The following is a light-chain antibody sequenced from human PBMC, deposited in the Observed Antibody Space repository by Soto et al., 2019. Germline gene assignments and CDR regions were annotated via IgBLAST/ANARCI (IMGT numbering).Light chain of an antibody. CDR2: AAS. CDR1: QGISNY. V-gene: IGKV1-27*01. Sequence: DIQMTQSPSSLSASVRDRVTITCRASQGISNYLAWYQQKPGKVPKLLFYAASTLQSGVPSRFSGSGSGTDFILTISSLQPEDVATYYCQKYDSAPWTFGQGTKVEIK. J-gene: IGKJ1*01. CDR3: QKYDSAPWT.